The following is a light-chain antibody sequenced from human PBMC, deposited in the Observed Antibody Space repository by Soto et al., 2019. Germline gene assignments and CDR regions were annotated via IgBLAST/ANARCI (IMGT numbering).Light chain of an antibody. CDR1: SGDVGGYNF. J-gene: IGLJ2*01. Sequence: QSALTQPASVSGSPGQSITISCTGTSGDVGGYNFVAWYQQHPGKAPKLMIYEVSNRPSGVSNRFSGSKSGNTASLTISGLQAEDEADYYCSSYTSSLTVVFGGGPKLTVL. V-gene: IGLV2-14*01. CDR2: EVS. CDR3: SSYTSSLTVV.